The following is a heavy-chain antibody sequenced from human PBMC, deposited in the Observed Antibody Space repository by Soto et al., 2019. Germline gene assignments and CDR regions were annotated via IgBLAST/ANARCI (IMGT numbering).Heavy chain of an antibody. CDR3: ARVGEAYCGGDCYSALDY. J-gene: IGHJ4*02. CDR1: GGTFSSYA. CDR2: IIPIFGTA. D-gene: IGHD2-21*02. V-gene: IGHV1-69*01. Sequence: QVQLVRSGAEVKKPGSSVKVSCKASGGTFSSYAISWVRQAPGQGLEWMGGIIPIFGTANYAQKFQGRVTITADESTSTAYMELSSLRSEDTAVYYCARVGEAYCGGDCYSALDYWGQGTLVTVSS.